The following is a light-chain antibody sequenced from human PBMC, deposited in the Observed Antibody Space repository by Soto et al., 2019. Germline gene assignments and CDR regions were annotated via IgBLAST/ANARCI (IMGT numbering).Light chain of an antibody. Sequence: EIVMTQSPATLSLSPGERAALSCRASQSINSELAWYQQKPGQPPRLLIYGASTRATGVPARFTGSESGSEFTLTISGLQSEDCAVYYCQQGHNWPLTFGQRTMLEI. V-gene: IGKV3-15*01. CDR1: QSINSE. CDR2: GAS. CDR3: QQGHNWPLT. J-gene: IGKJ2*01.